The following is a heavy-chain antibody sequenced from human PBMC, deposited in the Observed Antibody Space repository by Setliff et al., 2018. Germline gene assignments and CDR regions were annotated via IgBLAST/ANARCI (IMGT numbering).Heavy chain of an antibody. Sequence: ASVKVSCKASGLTFTTFSISGVRQAPGQGLEWMGWITNYNGKTDYAQKFQDRVILTTDTSTNTAYMELRNLRPDDKAIYYCATRTPVTFSGVVTTVWGQGSLVTVSS. D-gene: IGHD3-3*01. CDR1: GLTFTTFS. CDR2: ITNYNGKT. J-gene: IGHJ4*02. V-gene: IGHV1-18*01. CDR3: ATRTPVTFSGVVTTV.